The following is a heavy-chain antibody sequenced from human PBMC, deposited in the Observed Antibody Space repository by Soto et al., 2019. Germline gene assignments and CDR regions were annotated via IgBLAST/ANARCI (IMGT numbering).Heavy chain of an antibody. CDR1: VGSIRGSSYS. Sequence: SETLSLTCAVSVGSIRGSSYSWSWIRQPPGKGLEWIGYIYDTGSTYYNPSLKSRVNISVDTSKNQFSLNVNSVTAADTAVYYCARTWELIKFDYWGQGTRVTVSS. CDR2: IYDTGST. CDR3: ARTWELIKFDY. D-gene: IGHD1-26*01. V-gene: IGHV4-30-2*01. J-gene: IGHJ4*02.